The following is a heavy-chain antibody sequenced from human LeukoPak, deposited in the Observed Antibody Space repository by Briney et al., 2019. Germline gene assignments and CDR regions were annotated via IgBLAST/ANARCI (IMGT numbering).Heavy chain of an antibody. D-gene: IGHD6-13*01. V-gene: IGHV3-21*01. CDR1: GFTFSSFS. Sequence: GGSLRHSCAASGFTFSSFSMNWVRQAPGKGLEWVSYISSSSSYLYSADSVKGRFTISRDNAKNSLYLQMNSLRAENTAVYYCARSPGYSREIDYWGQGTLVTGSS. J-gene: IGHJ4*02. CDR2: ISSSSSYL. CDR3: ARSPGYSREIDY.